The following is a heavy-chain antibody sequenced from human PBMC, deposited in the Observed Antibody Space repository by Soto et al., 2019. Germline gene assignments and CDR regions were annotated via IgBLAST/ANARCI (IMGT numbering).Heavy chain of an antibody. CDR2: IIPILGIA. J-gene: IGHJ6*02. CDR3: ASLMSSRYYYGMDV. CDR1: GGTFSSYT. V-gene: IGHV1-69*02. D-gene: IGHD3-10*01. Sequence: QVQLVQSGAEVKKPGSSVKVSCKASGGTFSSYTISWVRQAPGQGLEWMGRIIPILGIANYAQKFQGRVTNTPDKTTSTAYMELSSLRSEDTAVYYCASLMSSRYYYGMDVWGQGTTVTVSS.